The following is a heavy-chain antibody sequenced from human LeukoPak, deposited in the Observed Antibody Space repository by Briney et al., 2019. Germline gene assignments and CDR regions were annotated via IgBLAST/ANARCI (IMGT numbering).Heavy chain of an antibody. V-gene: IGHV5-51*01. CDR3: ATPTTGRSSTSCYLLF. D-gene: IGHD2-2*01. CDR2: IYPADSET. CDR1: GSTFTSHW. J-gene: IGHJ4*02. Sequence: GESLKISCKDSGSTFTSHWIGWVRQMPGKGLEWMGVIYPADSETTYSPSFQGQVTISADKSISTAYLQWSSLKASDTAMYYCATPTTGRSSTSCYLLFWGQGTLVTVSS.